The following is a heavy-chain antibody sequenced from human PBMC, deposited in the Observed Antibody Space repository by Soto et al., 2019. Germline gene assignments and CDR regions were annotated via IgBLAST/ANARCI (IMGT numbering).Heavy chain of an antibody. Sequence: QVHLQESGPGLVKPSETLSLTCTVSGGSISSSDYYWGWVRQPPGKGLEWIGSISFGVTTYYNPSLKSRLTISIDTSTNPFSLQLSSVTAADTAVYYCATSSVSRLLNHWYFDLWGRGTLVTVSS. CDR1: GGSISSSDYY. D-gene: IGHD6-6*01. CDR3: ATSSVSRLLNHWYFDL. CDR2: ISFGVTT. V-gene: IGHV4-39*01. J-gene: IGHJ2*01.